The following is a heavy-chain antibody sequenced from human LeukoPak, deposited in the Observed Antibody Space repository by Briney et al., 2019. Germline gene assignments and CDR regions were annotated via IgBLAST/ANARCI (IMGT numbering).Heavy chain of an antibody. J-gene: IGHJ4*02. CDR1: GYTFTSYG. Sequence: ASVKVSCKASGYTFTSYGISWVRQAPGQGLEWMGWISAYNGNTNYAQKLQGRVTMTTDTSTSTAYMELRSLRSDDTAVYYCARDQTSWDSSGCYLYWGQGTLVTVSS. CDR3: ARDQTSWDSSGCYLY. D-gene: IGHD3-22*01. CDR2: ISAYNGNT. V-gene: IGHV1-18*01.